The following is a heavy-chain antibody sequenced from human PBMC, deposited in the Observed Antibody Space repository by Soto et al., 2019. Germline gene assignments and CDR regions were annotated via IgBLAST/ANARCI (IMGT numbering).Heavy chain of an antibody. V-gene: IGHV4-59*01. J-gene: IGHJ6*03. CDR2: IYYSGST. CDR1: GGSINSYY. CDR3: ARTWYYYMDV. Sequence: QVQLQESGPGLVKPSETLSLTCTVSGGSINSYYWSWIRQPPGKGLEWIGYIYYSGSTNYNPSLKSRVTISVDTSKNQFSLKLSSVTAADTAVYYCARTWYYYMDVWGKGTTVTVSS.